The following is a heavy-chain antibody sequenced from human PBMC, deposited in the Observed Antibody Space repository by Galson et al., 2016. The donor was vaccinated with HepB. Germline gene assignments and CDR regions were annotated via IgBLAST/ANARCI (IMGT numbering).Heavy chain of an antibody. J-gene: IGHJ6*02. Sequence: SVKVSCKVSGSTLTELSIHWVRQAPARGLEWMGGFDPENGETIYTQRFQGRVTMTEDTSTDTAYMELSSLRSEDTAVYFCVIDWRRMSHFHYGLDVWGQGTPVIVSS. CDR2: FDPENGET. CDR3: VIDWRRMSHFHYGLDV. CDR1: GSTLTELS. V-gene: IGHV1-24*01. D-gene: IGHD2/OR15-2a*01.